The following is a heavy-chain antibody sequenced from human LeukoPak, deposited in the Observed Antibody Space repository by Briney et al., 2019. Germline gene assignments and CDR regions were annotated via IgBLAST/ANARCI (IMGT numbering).Heavy chain of an antibody. CDR1: GGSISSGSYY. Sequence: SETLSLTCTVSGGSISSGSYYWSWIRQPAGKGLEWIGRIYTSGSTNYNPSLKSRVTISVDTSKNQFSLKLSSVTAADTAVYYCARTNGYGGNSKGRGWFDPWGQGTLVTVSS. J-gene: IGHJ5*02. CDR3: ARTNGYGGNSKGRGWFDP. D-gene: IGHD4-23*01. V-gene: IGHV4-61*02. CDR2: IYTSGST.